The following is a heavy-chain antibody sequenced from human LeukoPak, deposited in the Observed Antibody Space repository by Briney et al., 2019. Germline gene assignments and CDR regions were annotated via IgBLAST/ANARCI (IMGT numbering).Heavy chain of an antibody. CDR2: ISGSGGST. J-gene: IGHJ4*02. V-gene: IGHV3-23*01. CDR3: ATKIRQYEPYSSSLDY. Sequence: GGSLRLSCAASGFTFSGYAMSWVRQAPGKGLEWVSAISGSGGSTYYADSVKGRFTISRDNSKNTLYLQMNSLRAEDTAVYYCATKIRQYEPYSSSLDYWGQGTLVTVSS. CDR1: GFTFSGYA. D-gene: IGHD6-6*01.